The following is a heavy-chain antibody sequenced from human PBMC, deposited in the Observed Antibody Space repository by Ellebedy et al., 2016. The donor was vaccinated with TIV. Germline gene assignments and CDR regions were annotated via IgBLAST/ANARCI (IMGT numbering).Heavy chain of an antibody. CDR3: AKDQVDY. CDR1: GFTFSDFG. Sequence: GESLKISCAASGFTFSDFGMHWVRQAPGKGLEWVTFIQYDGTNKYYTDSMKGRFTISRDNSKNTLYLEMNSLRVEDTAVYYCAKDQVDYWGQGTLVTVSS. V-gene: IGHV3-30*02. CDR2: IQYDGTNK. J-gene: IGHJ4*02.